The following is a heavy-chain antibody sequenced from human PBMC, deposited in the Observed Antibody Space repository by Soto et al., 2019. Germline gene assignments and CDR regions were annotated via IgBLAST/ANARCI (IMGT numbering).Heavy chain of an antibody. J-gene: IGHJ6*02. V-gene: IGHV4-34*01. CDR1: GGSFSGYY. D-gene: IGHD6-19*01. CDR3: ACSRGGWYHYYYYGMDV. Sequence: QVQLHQWGAELLKPSETLSLTCAVYGGSFSGYYWSWIRQPPGKGLEWIGEINHSGSTNYNPSLKSRVTISVDTSKNQFSLKLSSVTAADTAVYYCACSRGGWYHYYYYGMDVWGQGTTVTVSS. CDR2: INHSGST.